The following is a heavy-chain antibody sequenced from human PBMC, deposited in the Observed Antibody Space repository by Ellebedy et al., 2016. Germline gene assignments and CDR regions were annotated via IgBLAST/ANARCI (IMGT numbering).Heavy chain of an antibody. J-gene: IGHJ4*02. CDR1: GFTFDDYA. V-gene: IGHV3-9*01. CDR2: ISWNSAAI. CDR3: AKGTMDYLHH. Sequence: GGSLRLXXATSGFTFDDYALHWVRQVPGKGLEWVSGISWNSAAIGYGEAVKGRFTISRDNAKNYLYLQMNSLRVEDTALYFCAKGTMDYLHHWGQGTLVTVSS. D-gene: IGHD3-10*01.